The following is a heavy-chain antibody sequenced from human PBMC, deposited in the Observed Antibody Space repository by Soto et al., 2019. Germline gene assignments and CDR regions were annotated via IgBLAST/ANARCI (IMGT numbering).Heavy chain of an antibody. Sequence: PSETLSLTCTVSGGSIISHYWTWIRQPAGKGLEWIGRIYISGSTIDNPSLKSRVTMSVDTSKNQFSLKLSSVTAADTAFYYCARVACSGSCWFDYWGQGTLVTVSS. D-gene: IGHD6-19*01. CDR3: ARVACSGSCWFDY. CDR2: IYISGST. J-gene: IGHJ4*02. CDR1: GGSIISHY. V-gene: IGHV4-4*07.